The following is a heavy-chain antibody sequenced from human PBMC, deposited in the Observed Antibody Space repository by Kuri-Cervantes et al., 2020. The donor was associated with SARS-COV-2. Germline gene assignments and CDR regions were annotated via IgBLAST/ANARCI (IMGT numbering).Heavy chain of an antibody. Sequence: GESLKISCAASGFTFSGHWIHWVRQAPGKGLVWVSRINPDGSYTNNADSVKGRFTLSRDNAKNMLFLQMNSLRAEDTAVYYCAGSLDGYSYGPIDYWGQGTLVTVSS. CDR1: GFTFSGHW. J-gene: IGHJ4*02. CDR3: AGSLDGYSYGPIDY. D-gene: IGHD5-18*01. V-gene: IGHV3-74*01. CDR2: INPDGSYT.